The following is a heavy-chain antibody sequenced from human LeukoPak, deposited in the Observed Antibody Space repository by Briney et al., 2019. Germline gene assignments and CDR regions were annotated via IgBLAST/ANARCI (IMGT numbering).Heavy chain of an antibody. CDR2: IRNDGSDK. Sequence: GGSLRLSCAASGFTFSSYGIHWVRQAPGKGLEWVAFIRNDGSDKYYADSVKGRFTISRDNSKNTLYLQMNSLRAEDTAVYYCARDKEYYYGSGSYLDVWGQGTTVTVSS. D-gene: IGHD3-10*01. CDR3: ARDKEYYYGSGSYLDV. CDR1: GFTFSSYG. J-gene: IGHJ6*02. V-gene: IGHV3-30*02.